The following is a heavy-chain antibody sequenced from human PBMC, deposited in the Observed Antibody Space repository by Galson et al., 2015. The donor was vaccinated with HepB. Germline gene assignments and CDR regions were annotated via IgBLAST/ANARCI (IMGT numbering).Heavy chain of an antibody. CDR2: ISTYYSNI. J-gene: IGHJ6*02. V-gene: IGHV1-18*04. Sequence: SVKVSCKASGYTFTSHGISWVRQAPGQGLEWMGWISTYYSNIVYAQEFQGRVTMTSDTSTSTAYMEVRSLGFDDTAVYYCATEYGSGSTSPLLRNFHYYFGMDVWGQGTTVTVSS. D-gene: IGHD3-10*01. CDR1: GYTFTSHG. CDR3: ATEYGSGSTSPLLRNFHYYFGMDV.